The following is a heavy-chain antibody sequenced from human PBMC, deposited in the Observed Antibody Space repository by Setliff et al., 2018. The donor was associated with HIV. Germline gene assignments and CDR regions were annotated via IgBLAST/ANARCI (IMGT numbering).Heavy chain of an antibody. CDR2: INHSGST. Sequence: SETLSLTCAVYGESFSGYYWNWIRQPPGKGLEWIGEINHSGSTKYNPPLKSRVTISVDTSKKQFSLKLSSVTAADTAVYYCARGRFHRLHRPYSGSGSLGIQYFDYWGQGTLVTVSS. J-gene: IGHJ4*02. CDR1: GESFSGYY. D-gene: IGHD3-10*01. V-gene: IGHV4-34*01. CDR3: ARGRFHRLHRPYSGSGSLGIQYFDY.